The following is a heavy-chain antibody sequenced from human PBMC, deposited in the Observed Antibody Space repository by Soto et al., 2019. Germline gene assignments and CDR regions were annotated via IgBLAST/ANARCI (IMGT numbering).Heavy chain of an antibody. J-gene: IGHJ6*02. CDR1: GGTFSSYA. D-gene: IGHD2-2*02. Sequence: SVKVSCKASGGTFSSYAISWVRQAPGQGLEWMGGIIPVFGTANYAQKFQGRVTITADESTSTAYMELSSLRSEDTAVYYCARAAGTQDIVVVPAAIVGGAYYYYGMDVWGQGTTVTVSS. CDR3: ARAAGTQDIVVVPAAIVGGAYYYYGMDV. CDR2: IIPVFGTA. V-gene: IGHV1-69*13.